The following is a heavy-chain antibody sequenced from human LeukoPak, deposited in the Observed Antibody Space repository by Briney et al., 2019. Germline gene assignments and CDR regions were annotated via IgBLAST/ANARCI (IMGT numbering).Heavy chain of an antibody. Sequence: GGSLRLSCAASGFPFSSYWMSWVRQAPGKGLEWVANIKQDGSDKKYVDSVKGRFTISRDNAKNSLYLQMNSLRADDTAVYYCARGPPHYDILTGYYKYFDYWGQGTLVTVSS. D-gene: IGHD3-9*01. V-gene: IGHV3-7*01. CDR1: GFPFSSYW. CDR2: IKQDGSDK. J-gene: IGHJ4*02. CDR3: ARGPPHYDILTGYYKYFDY.